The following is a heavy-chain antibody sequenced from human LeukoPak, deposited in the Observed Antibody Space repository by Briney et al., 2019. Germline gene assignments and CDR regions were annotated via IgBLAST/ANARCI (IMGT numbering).Heavy chain of an antibody. CDR3: ARVIAVADTFDY. CDR1: GYTFTSYY. Sequence: GASVKVSCKASGYTFTSYYMHWVRQAPGQGLEWMGIINPSGGSTSYAQKFQGRVTMTRDTSTSTVYMELSSLRSEDTAVYYCARVIAVADTFDYWGQGTLVTASS. D-gene: IGHD6-19*01. CDR2: INPSGGST. V-gene: IGHV1-46*01. J-gene: IGHJ4*02.